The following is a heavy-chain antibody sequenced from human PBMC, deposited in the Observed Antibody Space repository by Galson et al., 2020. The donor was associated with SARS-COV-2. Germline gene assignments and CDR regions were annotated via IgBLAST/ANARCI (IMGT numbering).Heavy chain of an antibody. D-gene: IGHD2-21*02. CDR3: ATDSVVVTASNFDY. J-gene: IGHJ4*02. CDR1: GFTFSDHP. V-gene: IGHV3-30*04. Sequence: GESLKISCVASGFTFSDHPMHWVRQAPGKGLEWVTVISYDGSLKYYADSVKGRFTISRDNSKNSIYLQMSSLRPEDTAVYYCATDSVVVTASNFDYWGQGTLVTVSS. CDR2: ISYDGSLK.